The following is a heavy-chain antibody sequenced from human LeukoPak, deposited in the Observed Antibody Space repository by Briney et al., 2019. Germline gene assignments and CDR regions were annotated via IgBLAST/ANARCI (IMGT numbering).Heavy chain of an antibody. CDR1: GGTFSSYA. CDR2: IIPIFGTA. Sequence: GASVKVSCKASGGTFSSYAIGWVRQAPGQGLEWMGGIIPIFGTANYAQKFQGRVTITADKSTSTAYMELSSLRSEDTAVYYCARQTTMVRGVLDAFDIWGQGTMVTVSS. CDR3: ARQTTMVRGVLDAFDI. J-gene: IGHJ3*02. V-gene: IGHV1-69*06. D-gene: IGHD3-10*01.